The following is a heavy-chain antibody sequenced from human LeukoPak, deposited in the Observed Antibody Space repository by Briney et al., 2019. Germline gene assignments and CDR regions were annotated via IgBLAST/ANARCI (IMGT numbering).Heavy chain of an antibody. Sequence: GGSLRLSCAASGFTFSSYAMHWVRQASGKGLEWVAVISYDGGNKYYADSVKGRFTISRDNSKNTLYLQMNSLRAEDTAVYYRARDHISFDYWGQGTLVTVSS. CDR1: GFTFSSYA. J-gene: IGHJ4*02. V-gene: IGHV3-30*04. D-gene: IGHD2-21*01. CDR3: ARDHISFDY. CDR2: ISYDGGNK.